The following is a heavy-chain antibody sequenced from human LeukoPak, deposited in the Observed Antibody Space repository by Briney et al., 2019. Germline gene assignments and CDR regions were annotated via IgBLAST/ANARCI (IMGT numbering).Heavy chain of an antibody. CDR1: GFTFSRFA. J-gene: IGHJ4*02. Sequence: GGSLRLSCAASGFTFSRFAMTWVRRAPGKGLEWVSAVGGSGADTYYADSVKGRFTISRDNSKNTLYLQMNSLRAEDTAVYYCAKDASSGQADYWGQGTLVTVSS. D-gene: IGHD3-22*01. CDR2: VGGSGADT. CDR3: AKDASSGQADY. V-gene: IGHV3-23*01.